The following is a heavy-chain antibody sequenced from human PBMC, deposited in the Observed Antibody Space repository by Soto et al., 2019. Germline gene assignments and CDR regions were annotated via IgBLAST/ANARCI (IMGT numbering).Heavy chain of an antibody. V-gene: IGHV3-11*01. Sequence: KPGGSLRLSCAASGFTFSDYYMSWIRQAPGKGLEWVSYISSSGSTIYYADSVKGRFTISRDNAKNSLYLQMNSLRAEDTAVYYCARAQYYDILTGCYFDYWGQVTLVTVSS. CDR2: ISSSGSTI. CDR3: ARAQYYDILTGCYFDY. J-gene: IGHJ4*02. D-gene: IGHD3-9*01. CDR1: GFTFSDYY.